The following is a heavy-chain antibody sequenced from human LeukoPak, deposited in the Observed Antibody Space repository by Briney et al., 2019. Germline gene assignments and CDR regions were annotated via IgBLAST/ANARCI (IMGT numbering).Heavy chain of an antibody. V-gene: IGHV4-34*01. CDR3: ARLWSYSSSWRRTKNWFDP. D-gene: IGHD6-13*01. Sequence: SETLSLTCAVYGGSFSGYYWSWIRQPPGKGLDWIGEINHSGSTNYNPSLKSRVTISVDTSKNQFSLKLSSVTAADTAVYCCARLWSYSSSWRRTKNWFDPWGQGTLVTVSS. J-gene: IGHJ5*02. CDR2: INHSGST. CDR1: GGSFSGYY.